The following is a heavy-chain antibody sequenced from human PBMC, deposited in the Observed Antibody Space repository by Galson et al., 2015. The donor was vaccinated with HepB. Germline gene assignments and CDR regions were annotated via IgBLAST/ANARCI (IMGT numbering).Heavy chain of an antibody. V-gene: IGHV3-30*04. CDR3: ARDPSMVRDQPWPFDY. Sequence: SLRLSCAASGFTFSSYAMHWVRQAPGKGLEWVAVISYDGSNKYYADSVKGRFTISRDNSKNTLYLQMNSLRAEDTAVYYCARDPSMVRDQPWPFDYWGQGTLVTVSS. CDR2: ISYDGSNK. J-gene: IGHJ4*02. D-gene: IGHD3-10*01. CDR1: GFTFSSYA.